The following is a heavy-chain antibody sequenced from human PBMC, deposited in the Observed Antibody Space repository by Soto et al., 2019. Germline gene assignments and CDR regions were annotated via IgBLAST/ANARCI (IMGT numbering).Heavy chain of an antibody. J-gene: IGHJ4*02. V-gene: IGHV3-30*09. CDR1: GFIFSDYA. CDR2: ISYGGDNK. Sequence: GSLRLSCAASGFIFSDYAMHGVRQAPGKGLEWVAVISYGGDNKYCADSGRGRFAISRDNLKNTLDLKMNSLNPEDTALYHCAKARHSTSWYGLQADFWGQGTLVTVSS. D-gene: IGHD6-13*01. CDR3: AKARHSTSWYGLQADF.